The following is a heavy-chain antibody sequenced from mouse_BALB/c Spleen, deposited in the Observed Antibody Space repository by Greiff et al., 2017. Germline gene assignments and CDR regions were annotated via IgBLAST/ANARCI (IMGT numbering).Heavy chain of an antibody. V-gene: IGHV3-6*02. D-gene: IGHD2-10*02. Sequence: EVQLQQSGPGLVKPSQSLSLTCSVTGYSITSGYYWNWIRQFPGNKLEWMGYISYDGSNNYNPSLKNRISITRDTSKNQFFLKLNSVTTEDTATYYCAPYGNYGNFDYWGQGTTLTVSS. CDR1: GYSITSGYY. J-gene: IGHJ2*01. CDR3: APYGNYGNFDY. CDR2: ISYDGSN.